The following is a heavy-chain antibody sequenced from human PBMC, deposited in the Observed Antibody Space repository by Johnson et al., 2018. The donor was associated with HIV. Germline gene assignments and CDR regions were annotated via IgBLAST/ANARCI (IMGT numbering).Heavy chain of an antibody. CDR3: ARSDYGLNPGAFDI. V-gene: IGHV3-7*01. J-gene: IGHJ3*02. CDR2: IKQDGSEK. D-gene: IGHD4-17*01. Sequence: VQLVESGGGSVKSGGSLRVSCAASGFTFSSYWMSWVRQAPGKGLEWVANIKQDGSEKYYVDSVKGRFTISRDNAKNSLYLQTNSLRAEDTAVYFCARSDYGLNPGAFDIWGQGTMVTVSS. CDR1: GFTFSSYW.